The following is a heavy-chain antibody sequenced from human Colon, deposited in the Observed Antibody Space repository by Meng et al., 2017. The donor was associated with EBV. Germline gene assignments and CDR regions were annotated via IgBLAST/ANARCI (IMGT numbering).Heavy chain of an antibody. CDR2: IYYTGST. J-gene: IGHJ4*02. CDR1: GDSINSGDYY. CDR3: ARNYYFDY. V-gene: IGHV4-30-4*01. Sequence: QVRSLVSGPGLVKPSHTLSLTCTFAGDSINSGDYYGSWIPQPPGKGLGWIGYIYYTGSTYYNPSLKSRVTISMDTSKNQFSLRLSSVTAADTAVYYCARNYYFDYWGQGTLVTVSS.